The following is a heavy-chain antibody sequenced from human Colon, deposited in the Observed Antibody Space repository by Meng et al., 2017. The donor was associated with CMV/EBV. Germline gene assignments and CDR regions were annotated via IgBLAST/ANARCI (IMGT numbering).Heavy chain of an antibody. V-gene: IGHV3-74*01. D-gene: IGHD1-26*01. CDR3: ARGVGESLGWEMGY. CDR2: ISGDGGMT. J-gene: IGHJ4*02. Sequence: VHLGESGGGLVQPGGSLRLSCAASGFTFSTYWMHWVRQGPGKGPVWLSRISGDGGMTSYADSVKGRFTISRDNAKNTLYLQMNSLRVEDTAVYYCARGVGESLGWEMGYWGQGTLVTVSS. CDR1: GFTFSTYW.